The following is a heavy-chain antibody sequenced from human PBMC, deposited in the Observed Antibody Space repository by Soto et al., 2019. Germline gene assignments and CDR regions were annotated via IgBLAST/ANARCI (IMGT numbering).Heavy chain of an antibody. CDR3: AKGYSYGYYYFDY. J-gene: IGHJ4*02. V-gene: IGHV3-23*01. CDR2: ISGSGGST. Sequence: GGSLRLSCAASGFTFSSYAMSWVRQAPGKGLEWVSAISGSGGSTYYADSVKGRFTLSRDNSKNTLYLQMNSLRAEDTAVYYCAKGYSYGYYYFDYWGQGTLVTVSS. CDR1: GFTFSSYA. D-gene: IGHD5-18*01.